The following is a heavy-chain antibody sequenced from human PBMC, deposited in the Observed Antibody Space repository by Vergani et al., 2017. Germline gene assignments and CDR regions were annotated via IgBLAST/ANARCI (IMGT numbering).Heavy chain of an antibody. CDR1: GMSISNNNYY. D-gene: IGHD6-6*01. CDR3: ARHLRQLARNDVFDI. CDR2: IYDSRNN. J-gene: IGHJ3*02. Sequence: QLQLQESGPRLVKPSETLSLTCSLSGMSISNNNYYWGWIRQPPGKGLEWSGSIYDSRNNNYSPSLTSRVSISVDTSKNQFSLNLTSVTAADTAVYYCARHLRQLARNDVFDIWGHGTLVTVSS. V-gene: IGHV4-39*01.